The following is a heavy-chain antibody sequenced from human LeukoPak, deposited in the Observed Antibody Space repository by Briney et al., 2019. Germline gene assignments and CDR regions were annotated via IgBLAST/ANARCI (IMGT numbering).Heavy chain of an antibody. D-gene: IGHD3-3*01. CDR2: IKSKTDGGTT. J-gene: IGHJ4*02. Sequence: GGSLRLSCAPSGFTFSTYWMNWVRQAPGKGLEWVGRIKSKTDGGTTDYAAPVKGRFTISRDDSKNTLYLQMNSLKTEDTAVYYCTTDSVTIFGVVIIRGYWGQGTLVTVSS. CDR1: GFTFSTYW. V-gene: IGHV3-15*01. CDR3: TTDSVTIFGVVIIRGY.